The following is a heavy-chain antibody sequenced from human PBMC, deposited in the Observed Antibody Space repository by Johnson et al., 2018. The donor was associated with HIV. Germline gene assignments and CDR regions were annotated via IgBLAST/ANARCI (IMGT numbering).Heavy chain of an antibody. CDR2: ISSSGSTI. Sequence: VQLVESGGGVVQPGRSLRLSCAASGFTFSSHDMHWVRQAPGKGLEWVSYISSSGSTIYYADSVKGRFTISRDHSRNTLYLQLNSLRAEDTAVYYCARVKGCTGGVCSALGAFDIWGQGTMVTVSS. V-gene: IGHV3-48*01. J-gene: IGHJ3*02. D-gene: IGHD2-8*02. CDR3: ARVKGCTGGVCSALGAFDI. CDR1: GFTFSSHD.